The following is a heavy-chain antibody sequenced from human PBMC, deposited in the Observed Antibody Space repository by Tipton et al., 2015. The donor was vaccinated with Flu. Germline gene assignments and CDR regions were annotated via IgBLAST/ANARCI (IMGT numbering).Heavy chain of an antibody. V-gene: IGHV4-34*01. CDR2: INHSGST. J-gene: IGHJ3*02. CDR3: AREGAKSDYGDYGVVAFDI. D-gene: IGHD4-17*01. CDR1: GGSFSGYY. Sequence: TLSLTCAVYGGSFSGYYWSWIRQPPGKGLEWIGEINHSGSTNYNPSLKSRVTISVDTSKNQFSLKLSSVTAADTAVYYCAREGAKSDYGDYGVVAFDIWGQGTMVTVSS.